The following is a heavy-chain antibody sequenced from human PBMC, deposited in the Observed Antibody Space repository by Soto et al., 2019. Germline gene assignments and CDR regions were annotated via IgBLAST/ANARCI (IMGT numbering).Heavy chain of an antibody. D-gene: IGHD3-10*01. V-gene: IGHV4-4*02. CDR2: IYPGRNT. CDR1: GVTISSSVW. J-gene: IGHJ5*02. CDR3: SVKFGALRSWFDP. Sequence: SETLSLTCAVSGVTISSSVWWCWVRQPPGKGLEWIGEIYPGRNTNYNPSLKSRAIISLDKSKNQFSLNLTSVTAADTAVYYFSVKFGALRSWFDPWGQGTLVTVSS.